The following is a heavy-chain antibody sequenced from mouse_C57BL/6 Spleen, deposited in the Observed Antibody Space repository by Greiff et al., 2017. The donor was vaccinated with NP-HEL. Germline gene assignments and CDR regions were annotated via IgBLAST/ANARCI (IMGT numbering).Heavy chain of an antibody. D-gene: IGHD1-1*01. V-gene: IGHV8-12*01. CDR1: GFSLSTSGMG. CDR2: IYWDDDK. Sequence: QVTLKESGPGILQSSQTLSLTCSFSGFSLSTSGMGVSWIRQPSGKGLEWLAHIYWDDDKRNNPSLKSRLTISKDTSRNQVFLKIASVDTAVTATYYCARRKDYGSSFYWYFDVWGTGTTVTVSS. CDR3: ARRKDYGSSFYWYFDV. J-gene: IGHJ1*03.